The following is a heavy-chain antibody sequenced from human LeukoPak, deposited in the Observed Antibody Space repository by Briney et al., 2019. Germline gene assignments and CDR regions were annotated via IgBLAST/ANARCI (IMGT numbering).Heavy chain of an antibody. J-gene: IGHJ4*02. V-gene: IGHV3-23*01. CDR2: ISGGGGST. CDR1: GFTFSRFT. Sequence: GGSLRPSCAASGFTFSRFTMGWVRQPPGKGLEWVSAISGGGGSTYYYADSVKGRFTISRDNSKNTVYLQMDSLRAEDTAMYFCVRDGVFSIGAAAPFDHWGQGTLVTVSS. CDR3: VRDGVFSIGAAAPFDH. D-gene: IGHD6-13*01.